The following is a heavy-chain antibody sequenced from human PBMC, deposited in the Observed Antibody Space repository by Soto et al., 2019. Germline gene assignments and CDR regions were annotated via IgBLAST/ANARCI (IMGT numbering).Heavy chain of an antibody. CDR1: IVSMKTSRYY. V-gene: IGHV4-39*01. Sequence: SETLSLTCTFSIVSMKTSRYYCGWIRQPPWKGLEWIASVYYSGSIDYNPSLKSRVSISVDTSKSQFSLKLSSVTAADTSVYYWVGLAYGNLFGEYWGPGTLVTVSS. CDR2: VYYSGSI. CDR3: VGLAYGNLFGEY. D-gene: IGHD3-10*02. J-gene: IGHJ4*02.